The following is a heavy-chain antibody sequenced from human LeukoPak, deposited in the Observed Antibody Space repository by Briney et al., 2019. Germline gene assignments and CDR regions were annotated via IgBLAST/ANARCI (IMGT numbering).Heavy chain of an antibody. CDR1: GFTFSSYE. CDR3: ARVYSGDCLDY. D-gene: IGHD2-21*02. V-gene: IGHV3-48*03. Sequence: GGSLRLSCAASGFTFSSYEMNWVRQAPGKGLEWVSYISSSGSTIYYADSVKGRFTISRDNAKNSLYLQMNSLRAEDTAVYNCARVYSGDCLDYWGQGTLVTVSS. CDR2: ISSSGSTI. J-gene: IGHJ4*02.